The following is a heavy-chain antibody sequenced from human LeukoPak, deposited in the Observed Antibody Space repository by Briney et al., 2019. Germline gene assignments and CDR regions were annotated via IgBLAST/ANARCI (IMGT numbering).Heavy chain of an antibody. CDR2: IFPSGGEI. J-gene: IGHJ6*03. V-gene: IGHV3-23*01. D-gene: IGHD3-22*01. Sequence: GGSLRLSCAASGFTFSTFAMIWVRQPPGKGLEWVSSIFPSGGEIHYADSVRGRFTISRDNSKSTLSLQVNSLRVEDTAVYYCARAPPVITHYYYYMDVWGKGTTVTISS. CDR3: ARAPPVITHYYYYMDV. CDR1: GFTFSTFA.